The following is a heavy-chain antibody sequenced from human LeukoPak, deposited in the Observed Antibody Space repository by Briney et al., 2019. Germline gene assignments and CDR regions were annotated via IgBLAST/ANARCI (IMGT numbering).Heavy chain of an antibody. CDR1: GGSISSYY. CDR3: ARSYIAASGRDAFDI. J-gene: IGHJ3*02. D-gene: IGHD6-13*01. Sequence: SETLSLTCTVSGGSISSYYWSWIRQPPGKGLEGIGYIYYSGSTNYNPSLNSRVTISVDTSKNQFSLKLSSVTAADTAIYYCARSYIAASGRDAFDIWGQGTMVTVSS. CDR2: IYYSGST. V-gene: IGHV4-59*01.